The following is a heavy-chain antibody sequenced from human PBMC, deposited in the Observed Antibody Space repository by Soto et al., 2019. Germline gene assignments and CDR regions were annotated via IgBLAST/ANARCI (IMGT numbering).Heavy chain of an antibody. Sequence: GGSLRLSCAASGFTFSSYAMSWVRQAPGKGLEWVSAISGSGGSTYYADSVKGRFTISRDNSKNTLYLQMNSLRSEDTAVYYCARGGDGYNSPYDYWGQGTLVTVSS. CDR1: GFTFSSYA. D-gene: IGHD5-12*01. V-gene: IGHV3-23*01. CDR3: ARGGDGYNSPYDY. CDR2: ISGSGGST. J-gene: IGHJ4*02.